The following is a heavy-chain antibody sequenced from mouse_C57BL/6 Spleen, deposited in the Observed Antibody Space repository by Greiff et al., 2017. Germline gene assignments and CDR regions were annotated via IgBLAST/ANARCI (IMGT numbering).Heavy chain of an antibody. V-gene: IGHV7-3*01. CDR1: GFTFTDYY. J-gene: IGHJ1*03. CDR2: IRNKANGYTT. Sequence: EVKVEESGGGLVQPGGSLSLSCAASGFTFTDYYMSWVRQPPGKALAWLGFIRNKANGYTTEYSASVKGRFTISRDNSQSILYLQMNALRAEDSATYCCARWGDWYFDVWGTGTTVTVSS. CDR3: ARWGDWYFDV.